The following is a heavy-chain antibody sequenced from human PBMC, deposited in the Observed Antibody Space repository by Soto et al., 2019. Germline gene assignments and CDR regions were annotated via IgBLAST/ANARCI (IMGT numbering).Heavy chain of an antibody. CDR3: TTGYCGGDCYDYFHY. V-gene: IGHV3-73*02. CDR2: IRSKANSYAT. D-gene: IGHD2-21*02. J-gene: IGHJ4*02. CDR1: GFTFSGSA. Sequence: EVQLVESGGGLVQPGGSLKLSCAASGFTFSGSAMHWVRQASGKGLEWVGRIRSKANSYATAYAASVKGRFTISRDDSKNTAYLQMNSLKTEDTAVYYCTTGYCGGDCYDYFHYWGQGTLVTVSS.